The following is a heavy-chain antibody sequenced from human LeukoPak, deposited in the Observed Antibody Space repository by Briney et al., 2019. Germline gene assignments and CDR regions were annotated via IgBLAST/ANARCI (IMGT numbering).Heavy chain of an antibody. CDR2: INPTGGST. CDR1: GYTFTSYY. Sequence: ASVKVSCKASGYTFTSYYMHWVRQAPGQGLEWMGLINPTGGSTSYAQQFQGRISMSRDTSTSTVYMEMSSLTSEDTALYYCARESTAFDYWGQGTLVTVSS. CDR3: ARESTAFDY. V-gene: IGHV1-46*01. J-gene: IGHJ4*02.